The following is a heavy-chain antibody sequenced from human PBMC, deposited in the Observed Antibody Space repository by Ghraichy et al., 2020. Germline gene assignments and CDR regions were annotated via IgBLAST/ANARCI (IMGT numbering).Heavy chain of an antibody. CDR1: GGSISSINW. CDR2: IYHTEST. Sequence: SETLSLTCAVSGGSISSINWWSWVRQTPGKGLEWIGEIYHTESTNYNPSHKSRVTMSIDKSKNQFTLKRTSLTAADTAVYYCARGGLGRVLDYWGQGTLVTVSS. D-gene: IGHD7-27*01. V-gene: IGHV4-4*02. CDR3: ARGGLGRVLDY. J-gene: IGHJ4*02.